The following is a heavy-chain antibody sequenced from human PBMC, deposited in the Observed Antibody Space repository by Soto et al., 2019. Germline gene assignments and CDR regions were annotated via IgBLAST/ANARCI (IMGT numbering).Heavy chain of an antibody. J-gene: IGHJ4*02. CDR3: ARDYLVVPHRVIDY. CDR1: GGSFSGYY. Sequence: SETLSLTCAVFGGSFSGYYWNWIRQPPGKGLEWIGEINHSGSTNYNPSLKSRVTISVDTSKNQFSLKLSSVTAADTAVYYCARDYLVVPHRVIDYWGQGTLVTVSS. CDR2: INHSGST. V-gene: IGHV4-34*01. D-gene: IGHD2-2*01.